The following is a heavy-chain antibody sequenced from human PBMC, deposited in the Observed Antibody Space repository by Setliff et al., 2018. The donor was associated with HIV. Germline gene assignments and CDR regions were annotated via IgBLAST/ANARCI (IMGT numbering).Heavy chain of an antibody. CDR1: GYTFTRNI. D-gene: IGHD5-18*01. J-gene: IGHJ4*02. CDR2: INAANGNA. V-gene: IGHV1-3*01. CDR3: ARDRKQLWIYYFDY. Sequence: ASVKVSCKASGYTFTRNIVHWVRQAPGQRLEWMGWINAANGNAKYSQKFQGRVTITRDTSASIAYMELSSLRSEDTAVYYCARDRKQLWIYYFDYWGQGTLVTVSS.